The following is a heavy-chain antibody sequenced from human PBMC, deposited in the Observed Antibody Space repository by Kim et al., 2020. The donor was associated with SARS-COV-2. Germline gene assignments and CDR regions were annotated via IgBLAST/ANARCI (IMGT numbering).Heavy chain of an antibody. V-gene: IGHV3-7*01. J-gene: IGHJ4*02. D-gene: IGHD3-22*01. Sequence: YVDSVKGRFTISRDNAKNSLYLQMNILRAEDTAVYYCARDRGSITMIVDHWGQGTLVTVSS. CDR3: ARDRGSITMIVDH.